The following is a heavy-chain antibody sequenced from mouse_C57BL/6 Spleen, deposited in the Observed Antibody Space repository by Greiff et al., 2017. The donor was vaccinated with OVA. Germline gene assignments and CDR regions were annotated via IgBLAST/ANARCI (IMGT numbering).Heavy chain of an antibody. CDR2: IYPRDGST. CDR1: GYTFTDHT. J-gene: IGHJ4*01. CDR3: ARGEVSRYAMDD. D-gene: IGHD2-14*01. Sequence: VKLVESDAELVQPGASVKISCKVSGYTFTDHTIHWMKQRPEQGLEWIGYIYPRDGSTKYNEKFKGKATLTADKSSSTAYMQLNSLTSEDSAVYFCARGEVSRYAMDDWGQGTSVTVSS. V-gene: IGHV1-78*01.